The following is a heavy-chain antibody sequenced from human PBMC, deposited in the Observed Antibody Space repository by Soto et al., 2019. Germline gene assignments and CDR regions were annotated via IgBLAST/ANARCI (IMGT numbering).Heavy chain of an antibody. D-gene: IGHD3-16*01. V-gene: IGHV1-69*17. CDR1: GDTFNSYV. CDR2: IIPIIGVT. CDR3: AREALGAKGADH. J-gene: IGHJ4*02. Sequence: QVQLVQSGAEVKRPGSSVKVSCESSGDTFNSYVISWVRQAPGQGLEWMGGIIPIIGVTHYAQKFQGRVTMSALRCTGTAYMELTNLGFKGPALYYCAREALGAKGADHWGQGSLVTVSS.